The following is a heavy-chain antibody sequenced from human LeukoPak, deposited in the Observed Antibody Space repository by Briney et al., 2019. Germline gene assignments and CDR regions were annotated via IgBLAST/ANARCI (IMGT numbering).Heavy chain of an antibody. CDR2: IYSGGST. CDR3: ARLAMVRGRLEYFDY. D-gene: IGHD3-10*01. V-gene: IGHV3-66*01. CDR1: GFTFSSYA. Sequence: PGGSLRLSCAASGFTFSSYAMSWVRQAPGKGLEWGSVIYSGGSTYYADSVKGRFTISRDNSKNTLYLQMNSLRADDTAVYYCARLAMVRGRLEYFDYWGQGTLVTVSS. J-gene: IGHJ4*02.